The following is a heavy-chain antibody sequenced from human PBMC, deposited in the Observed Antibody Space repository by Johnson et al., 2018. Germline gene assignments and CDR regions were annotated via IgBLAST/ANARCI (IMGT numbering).Heavy chain of an antibody. CDR3: ARARMPYGDYLEYFQH. D-gene: IGHD4-17*01. Sequence: EVRLLESGGGLVQPSRSLRLSCAASGFTFDDYAMHWVRQAPGKGLEWVSGLSWNSGSIGYADSVKGRFTISRDNAKNSLYLQMNTLRAEDTAVYYCARARMPYGDYLEYFQHWGQGTLVTVSS. J-gene: IGHJ1*01. CDR1: GFTFDDYA. CDR2: LSWNSGSI. V-gene: IGHV3-9*01.